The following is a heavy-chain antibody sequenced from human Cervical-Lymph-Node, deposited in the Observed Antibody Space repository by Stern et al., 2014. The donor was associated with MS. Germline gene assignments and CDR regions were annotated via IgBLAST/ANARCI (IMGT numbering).Heavy chain of an antibody. CDR3: ASGHDAFAL. Sequence: VQLVESGPGVVKPSGTLSLTCVVSGGSISRSKWRSWVRPPPGKGLEWIGEVSHLGSTNYNPSLKSRVSISLDKSNNQVSQKMDSVTAADTAVYYCASGHDAFALWGQGTLVTVSS. CDR1: GGSISRSKW. V-gene: IGHV4-4*02. CDR2: VSHLGST. J-gene: IGHJ3*01.